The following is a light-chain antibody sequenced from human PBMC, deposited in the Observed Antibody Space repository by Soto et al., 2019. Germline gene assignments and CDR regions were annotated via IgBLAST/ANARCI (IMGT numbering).Light chain of an antibody. J-gene: IGKJ4*01. CDR2: DAS. CDR1: QSISSY. CDR3: QQSYSTPLT. Sequence: DIQMTHSPSSLSASVVDRVTITFRASQSISSYLNWYQQKPGKAPKLLIYDASSLQSGVPSRFSGSGSGTDFTLTISSLQPEDFATYYCQQSYSTPLTFGGGTKVDIK. V-gene: IGKV1-39*01.